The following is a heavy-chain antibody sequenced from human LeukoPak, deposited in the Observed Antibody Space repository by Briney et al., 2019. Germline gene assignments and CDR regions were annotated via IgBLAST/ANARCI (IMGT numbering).Heavy chain of an antibody. V-gene: IGHV3-23*01. J-gene: IGHJ4*02. CDR3: AKRGVVIRVILVGFHKEAYYFDS. D-gene: IGHD3-22*01. CDR1: GFSFGDYV. Sequence: GGSLRLSCEGSGFSFGDYVMFWVRQRTGKGLEWVAGISDSGGRTNYADSVKGRFTISRDNPKNTLYLQMNSLRAEDTAVYFCAKRGVVIRVILVGFHKEAYYFDSWGQGALVTVSS. CDR2: ISDSGGRT.